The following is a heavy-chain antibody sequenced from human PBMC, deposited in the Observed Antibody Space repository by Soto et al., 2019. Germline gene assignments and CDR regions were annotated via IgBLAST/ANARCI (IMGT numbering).Heavy chain of an antibody. CDR2: INHSGST. D-gene: IGHD2-21*02. J-gene: IGHJ6*02. CDR1: GGSFSGYY. Sequence: SETLSLTCAVYGGSFSGYYWSWIRQPPGKGLEWIGEINHSGSTNYNPSLKSRVTISVDTSKNQFSLKLSSVTAADTAVYYCARFLGGNSVWFYYYYGMDVWGQGTTVTVSS. V-gene: IGHV4-34*01. CDR3: ARFLGGNSVWFYYYYGMDV.